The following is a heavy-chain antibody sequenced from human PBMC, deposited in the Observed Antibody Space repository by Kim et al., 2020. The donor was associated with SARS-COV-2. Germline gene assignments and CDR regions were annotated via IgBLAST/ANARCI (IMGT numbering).Heavy chain of an antibody. J-gene: IGHJ6*02. V-gene: IGHV3-7*03. CDR1: GFTFSSYW. Sequence: GGSLRLSCAASGFTFSSYWMSWVRQAPGKGLEWVANIKQDGSEKYYVDSVKGRFTISRDNAKNSLYLQMNSLRAEDTAVYYCARDPGYSSSWYDYYYYYGMDVWGQGTTVTVSS. CDR2: IKQDGSEK. D-gene: IGHD6-13*01. CDR3: ARDPGYSSSWYDYYYYYGMDV.